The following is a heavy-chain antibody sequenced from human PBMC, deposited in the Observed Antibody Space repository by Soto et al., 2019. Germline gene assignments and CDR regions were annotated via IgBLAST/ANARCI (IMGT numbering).Heavy chain of an antibody. CDR2: INAGNGNT. CDR1: GYTFTSYG. CDR3: ARGSPPYISSVKNYFDY. J-gene: IGHJ4*02. Sequence: ASVKVSCKASGYTFTSYGISWVRQAPGQGLEWMGWINAGNGNTKYSQKFQGRVTITRDTSASTAYMELSSLRSEDTAVYYCARGSPPYISSVKNYFDYWGQGTLVTVSS. V-gene: IGHV1-3*01. D-gene: IGHD6-6*01.